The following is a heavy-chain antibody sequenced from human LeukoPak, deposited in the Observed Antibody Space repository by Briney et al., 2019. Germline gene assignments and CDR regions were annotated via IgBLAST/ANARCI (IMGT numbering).Heavy chain of an antibody. CDR3: ARWACSSTSCYNDY. J-gene: IGHJ4*02. Sequence: GGSLRLSCAASGFTVSSNYMSWVRQAPGKGLEWVSVIYSGGSTYYADSVKGRFTISRDNSKNTLYPQMNSLRAEDTAVYYCARWACSSTSCYNDYWGQGTLVTVSS. CDR1: GFTVSSNY. D-gene: IGHD2-2*02. CDR2: IYSGGST. V-gene: IGHV3-53*01.